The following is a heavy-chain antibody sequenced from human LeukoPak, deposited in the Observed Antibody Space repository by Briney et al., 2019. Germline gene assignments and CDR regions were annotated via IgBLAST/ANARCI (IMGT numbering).Heavy chain of an antibody. Sequence: SETLSLTCTVSGDSISRGNYYWTWLRQPAGKGLEWIGRIRSTGSIDYSSSLKSRLKISMDTSQSQISLKLSSVTAADTAVYYCARDSNKYYDFWSGYFVGHYYFDYWGQGTLVTVSS. CDR3: ARDSNKYYDFWSGYFVGHYYFDY. CDR1: GDSISRGNYY. D-gene: IGHD3-3*01. CDR2: IRSTGSI. J-gene: IGHJ4*02. V-gene: IGHV4-61*02.